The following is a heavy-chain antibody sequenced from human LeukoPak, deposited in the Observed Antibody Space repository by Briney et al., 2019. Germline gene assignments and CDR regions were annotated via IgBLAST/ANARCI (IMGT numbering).Heavy chain of an antibody. D-gene: IGHD6-19*01. CDR1: GFTFSTYA. Sequence: GGSLGLSCAASGFTFSTYAMYWVRQAPGKGLEWVSGIFGSGGSAHYADSVKGRFTISRDNSKSTIYLQMNSLRAEDTAVYYCGKTTTGYSSGRYPGWPVDNWGQGTLVTVSS. V-gene: IGHV3-23*01. J-gene: IGHJ4*02. CDR2: IFGSGGSA. CDR3: GKTTTGYSSGRYPGWPVDN.